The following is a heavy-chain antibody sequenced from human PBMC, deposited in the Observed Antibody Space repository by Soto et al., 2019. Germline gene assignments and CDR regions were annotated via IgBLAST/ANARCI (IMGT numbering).Heavy chain of an antibody. J-gene: IGHJ4*02. D-gene: IGHD3-22*01. CDR3: ARDLGYYDSSGYFDY. V-gene: IGHV3-11*01. Sequence: QVHLVESGGGLVKPGGSLRLSCAGSGFTFSEHYMSWIRQAPGKGLEWISYVSSSDSTVYYADSVKGRLTISRNNAKNSVYLQMNSLRVEDTAVYYCARDLGYYDSSGYFDYWGQGTLVTVSS. CDR2: VSSSDSTV. CDR1: GFTFSEHY.